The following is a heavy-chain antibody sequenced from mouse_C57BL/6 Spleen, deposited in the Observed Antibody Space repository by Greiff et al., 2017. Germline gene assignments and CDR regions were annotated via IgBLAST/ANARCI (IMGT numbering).Heavy chain of an antibody. CDR1: GYTFTSYW. V-gene: IGHV1-50*01. CDR2: IDPSDSYT. CDR3: VRAEEHSMEN. J-gene: IGHJ4*01. Sequence: QVQLQQPGAELVKPGASVKLSCKASGYTFTSYWMQWVKQRPGQGLEWIGEIDPSDSYTNYNQKFKGKATLTVDTSSSTAYMQLSSLTSEDSAVYICVRAEEHSMENWGEGKSVTVSA.